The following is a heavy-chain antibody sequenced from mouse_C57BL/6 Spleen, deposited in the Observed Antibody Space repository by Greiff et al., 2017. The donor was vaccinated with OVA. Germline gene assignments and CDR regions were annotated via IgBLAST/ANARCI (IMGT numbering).Heavy chain of an antibody. CDR2: IYPGSGST. D-gene: IGHD4-1*01. CDR1: GYTFTSYW. Sequence: QVQLQQPGAELVKPGASVKMSCKASGYTFTSYWITWVKQGPGQGLEWIGDIYPGSGSTNYNEKFKSKATLTVDTSSSTAYMQLSSLTSEDSAVYYCARDTGTGAWFAYWGQGTLVTVSA. J-gene: IGHJ3*01. CDR3: ARDTGTGAWFAY. V-gene: IGHV1-55*01.